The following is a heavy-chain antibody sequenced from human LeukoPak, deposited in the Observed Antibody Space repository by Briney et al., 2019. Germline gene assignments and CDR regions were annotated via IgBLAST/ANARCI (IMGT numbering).Heavy chain of an antibody. CDR2: ISAYNGNT. V-gene: IGHV1-18*04. J-gene: IGHJ4*02. D-gene: IGHD3-10*01. CDR3: ARDRPQVLWFGELIDY. Sequence: AAVKVSCKASGYTFTSYGISWVGQAPGQGLEWMGWISAYNGNTNYAQKLQGRVTMTTDTSTSTAYMELRSLRSDDTAVYYCARDRPQVLWFGELIDYWGQGTLVTVSS. CDR1: GYTFTSYG.